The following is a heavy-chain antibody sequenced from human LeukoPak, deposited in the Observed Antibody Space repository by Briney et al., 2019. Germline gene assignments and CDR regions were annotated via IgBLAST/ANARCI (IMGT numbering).Heavy chain of an antibody. J-gene: IGHJ4*02. D-gene: IGHD1-1*01. CDR1: GFTFSSYS. V-gene: IGHV3-48*01. Sequence: GGALRLSCAASGFTFSSYSMNWVRQAPGKGLEWVSYISSSSSTIYYADSVKGRFTISRDNAKNSLYLQMNSLRAEDTAVYYCARDRDWNDVDYWGQGTLVTVSS. CDR2: ISSSSSTI. CDR3: ARDRDWNDVDY.